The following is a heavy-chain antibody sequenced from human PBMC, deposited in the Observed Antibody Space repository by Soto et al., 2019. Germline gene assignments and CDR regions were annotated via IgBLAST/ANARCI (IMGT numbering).Heavy chain of an antibody. V-gene: IGHV1-18*01. J-gene: IGHJ6*02. CDR2: ISAYNGNT. D-gene: IGHD3-10*01. CDR3: ARGLSPRGWFGELLWSPYGMDV. Sequence: QVQLGQSGAEVKKPGASVKVSCKASGYTFTSYGISWVRQAPGQGLEWMGWISAYNGNTNYAQKLQGRGTMTTDTSTSTAYMGLRSLRTDDTAVYYCARGLSPRGWFGELLWSPYGMDVWGQGTTVTVSS. CDR1: GYTFTSYG.